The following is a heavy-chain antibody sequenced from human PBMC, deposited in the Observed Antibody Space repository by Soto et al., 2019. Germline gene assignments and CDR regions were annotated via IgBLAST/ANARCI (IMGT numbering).Heavy chain of an antibody. D-gene: IGHD3-3*02. Sequence: QVQLVQSGAEVKKPGASLRVSCETSGGTSTIYTITWVRQAPGQGLQWMGRIVPTLRITNYAQEFQGRLTITAASSTSTAHIELTSLTSEDTAVYYCATDKYGAGRVGVHFWGQGTLVTVSS. V-gene: IGHV1-69*08. CDR2: IVPTLRIT. CDR3: ATDKYGAGRVGVHF. J-gene: IGHJ4*02. CDR1: GGTSTIYT.